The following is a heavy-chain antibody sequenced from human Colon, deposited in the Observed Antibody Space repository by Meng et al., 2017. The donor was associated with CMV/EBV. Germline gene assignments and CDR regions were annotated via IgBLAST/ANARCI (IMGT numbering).Heavy chain of an antibody. J-gene: IGHJ1*01. CDR1: GRSISSYC. V-gene: IGHV4-59*01. D-gene: IGHD6-13*01. CDR3: ALRGSAAGTFQH. CDR2: MCYSGDT. Sequence: QESGPGLVKPSATLFLTFAVAGRSISSYCWSWIRQPPGKGLEWIGYMCYSGDTNYTPSLRSRVTISGDTSKNQFSLKLNSVTAADTAVYYCALRGSAAGTFQHWGQGTLVTVSS.